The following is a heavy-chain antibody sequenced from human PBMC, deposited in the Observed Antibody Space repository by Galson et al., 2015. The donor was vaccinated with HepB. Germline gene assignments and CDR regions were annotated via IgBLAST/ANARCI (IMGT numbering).Heavy chain of an antibody. D-gene: IGHD3-3*01. J-gene: IGHJ4*02. CDR3: AKDIGFWRDGGLDS. CDR1: GFTFDDYV. V-gene: IGHV3-9*01. CDR2: ISWNSGSI. Sequence: SLRLSCAASGFTFDDYVMHWVRQAPGKGLEWVSGISWNSGSIGYADSVKGRFTISRDNAKNSLHLQMNSLRAEDTALYYCAKDIGFWRDGGLDSWGQGTLVTVSS.